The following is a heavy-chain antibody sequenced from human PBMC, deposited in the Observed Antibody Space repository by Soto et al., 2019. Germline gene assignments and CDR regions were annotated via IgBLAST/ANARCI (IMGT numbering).Heavy chain of an antibody. CDR1: GGSISSYY. Sequence: SETLSLTCTVSGGSISSYYWSWIRQPPGKGLEWIGYIYYSGSTNYNPSLKSRVTISVDTSKNQFSLKLSSVTAADTAVYYCARDPAVAGTYYYYYYGMDVWGQGTTVTVSS. CDR3: ARDPAVAGTYYYYYYGMDV. D-gene: IGHD6-19*01. J-gene: IGHJ6*02. CDR2: IYYSGST. V-gene: IGHV4-59*01.